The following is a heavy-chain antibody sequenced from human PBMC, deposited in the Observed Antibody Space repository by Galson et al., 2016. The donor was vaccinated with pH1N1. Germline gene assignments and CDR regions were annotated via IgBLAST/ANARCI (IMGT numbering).Heavy chain of an antibody. CDR3: ARWRSTLGVTGFDL. Sequence: SVKVSCKASGYTFTKYYMHWARQAPGQGLEWMGIINPSGGNTVYAEKFQGRVTLTSDTSTTIAYMDLSNLTSEDTAVYYCARWRSTLGVTGFDLWGQGTLVTVSS. CDR1: GYTFTKYY. J-gene: IGHJ4*02. CDR2: INPSGGNT. D-gene: IGHD3-10*01. V-gene: IGHV1-46*03.